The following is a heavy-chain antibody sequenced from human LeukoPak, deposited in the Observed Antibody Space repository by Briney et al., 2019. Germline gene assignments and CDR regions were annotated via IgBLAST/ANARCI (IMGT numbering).Heavy chain of an antibody. CDR2: IYSGGST. J-gene: IGHJ3*02. V-gene: IGHV3-53*01. CDR1: GFTVSSNY. Sequence: AGGSLRLSCAASGFTVSSNYMSWVRQAPGKGLEWVSVIYSGGSTYYADSVKGRFTISRDNSKNTLYLQMNSLRAEDTAVYYCAREWELLNDAFDIWGQGTMVTVSS. CDR3: AREWELLNDAFDI. D-gene: IGHD1-26*01.